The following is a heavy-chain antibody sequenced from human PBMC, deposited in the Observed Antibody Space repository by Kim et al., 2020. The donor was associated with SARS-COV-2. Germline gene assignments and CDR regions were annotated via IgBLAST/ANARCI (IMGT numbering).Heavy chain of an antibody. V-gene: IGHV3-43*01. CDR1: GFTFDDYT. CDR3: AKDMYPVYIAAYYYYGMDV. CDR2: ISWDGGST. Sequence: GGSLRLSCAASGFTFDDYTMHWVRQAPGKGLEWVSLISWDGGSTYYADSVKGRFTISRDNSKNSLYLQMNSLRTEDTALYYCAKDMYPVYIAAYYYYGMDVWGQGTTVTVSS. J-gene: IGHJ6*02. D-gene: IGHD2-15*01.